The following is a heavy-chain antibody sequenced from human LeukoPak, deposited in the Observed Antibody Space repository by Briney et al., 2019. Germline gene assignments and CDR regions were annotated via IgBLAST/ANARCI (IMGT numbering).Heavy chain of an antibody. CDR1: GFTFSAYW. J-gene: IGHJ5*02. V-gene: IGHV3-7*01. D-gene: IGHD2-15*01. Sequence: GGSLRLSCAASGFTFSAYWMSWVRQAPGKGLEWVAHIKQDGSDKYYADSVRGRFTVSRDNAKDSLYLQMNSQRAEDTAVYYCARSCSGGTCNFPKFEPWGQGTLVTVSS. CDR3: ARSCSGGTCNFPKFEP. CDR2: IKQDGSDK.